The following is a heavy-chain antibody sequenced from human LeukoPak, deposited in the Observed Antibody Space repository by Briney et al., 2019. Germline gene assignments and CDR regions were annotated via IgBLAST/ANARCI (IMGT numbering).Heavy chain of an antibody. D-gene: IGHD4-17*01. J-gene: IGHJ4*02. V-gene: IGHV1-69*02. CDR3: ARAGDYGDFLSPFDY. Sequence: SVKVSCKASGGTFSSYTISWVRQAPGQGLEWMGRIIPILGIANYAQKFQGRVTITADKSTSTAYMELSSLRSEDTAVYYCARAGDYGDFLSPFDYWGQGTLVTVSS. CDR2: IIPILGIA. CDR1: GGTFSSYT.